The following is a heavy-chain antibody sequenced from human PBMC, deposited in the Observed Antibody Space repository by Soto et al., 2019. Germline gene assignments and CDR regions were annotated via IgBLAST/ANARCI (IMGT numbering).Heavy chain of an antibody. Sequence: WGSLRLSCAASGFTFSSYVRHWVRQAPGKGLEWVAVISYDGSNKYYADSVKGRFTISRDNSKNTLYLQMNSLRAEDTAVYYCAKVASGVYDFWSGYHFYYGMDVWGQGTTVTVSS. V-gene: IGHV3-30*18. CDR1: GFTFSSYV. J-gene: IGHJ6*02. CDR3: AKVASGVYDFWSGYHFYYGMDV. CDR2: ISYDGSNK. D-gene: IGHD3-3*01.